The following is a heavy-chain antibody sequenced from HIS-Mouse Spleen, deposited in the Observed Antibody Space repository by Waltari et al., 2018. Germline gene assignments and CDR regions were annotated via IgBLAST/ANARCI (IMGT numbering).Heavy chain of an antibody. CDR3: ARADIVATSVAFDY. Sequence: QVQLQESGPGLVKPSQTLSLTCTVSGGSISSGDYYWHWIRPPPVKGLGWIGYIYYSWSTYYHPSLKSRVTISVDTSKNQFSLKLSSVTAADTAVYYCARADIVATSVAFDYWGQGTLVTVSS. V-gene: IGHV4-30-4*01. J-gene: IGHJ4*02. CDR1: GGSISSGDYY. CDR2: IYYSWST. D-gene: IGHD5-12*01.